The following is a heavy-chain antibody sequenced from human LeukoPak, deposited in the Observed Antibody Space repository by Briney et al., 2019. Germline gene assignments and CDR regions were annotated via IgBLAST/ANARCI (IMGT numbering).Heavy chain of an antibody. CDR2: IYHSGST. Sequence: SGTLSLTCAVSGVSISSSNWWSWGRPPPGKGLEWIGVIYHSGSTNYNQSLKSRVTISVDKSKNQFSLKLSSVTAADTAVYYCARGGWFDDYVRWSYRSPLDFRGQGTLVTVSS. CDR1: GVSISSSNW. D-gene: IGHD3-16*02. CDR3: ARGGWFDDYVRWSYRSPLDF. V-gene: IGHV4-4*02. J-gene: IGHJ4*02.